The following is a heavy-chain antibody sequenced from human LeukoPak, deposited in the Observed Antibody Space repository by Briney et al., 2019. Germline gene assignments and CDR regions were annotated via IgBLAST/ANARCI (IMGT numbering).Heavy chain of an antibody. D-gene: IGHD2-21*02. CDR1: GFTFSSYA. Sequence: GVSLRLSCAASGFTFSSYAMHWVRQAPGKGLEWVAVISYDGSNKYYADSVKGRFTISRDNSKNTLYLQMNSLRAEDTAVYYCARDGGDCYYDYWGQGTLVTVSS. CDR2: ISYDGSNK. V-gene: IGHV3-30-3*01. J-gene: IGHJ4*02. CDR3: ARDGGDCYYDY.